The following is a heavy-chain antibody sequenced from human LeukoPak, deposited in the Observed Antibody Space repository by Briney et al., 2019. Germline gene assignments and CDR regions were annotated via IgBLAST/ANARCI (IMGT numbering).Heavy chain of an antibody. CDR2: ISSSGSTI. J-gene: IGHJ4*02. CDR1: GFTFSSYE. CDR3: ARITVTTSF. Sequence: GGSLRLSCAASGFTFSSYEMNWVRQAPGKGLEWVSYISSSGSTIYYADSVKGRFTISRDNAKNSLYLQMSSLRAEDTAVYYCARITVTTSFWGQGTLVTVSS. D-gene: IGHD4-17*01. V-gene: IGHV3-48*03.